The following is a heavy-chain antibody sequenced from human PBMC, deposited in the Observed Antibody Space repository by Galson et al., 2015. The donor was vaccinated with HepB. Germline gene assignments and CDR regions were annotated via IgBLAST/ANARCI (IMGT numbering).Heavy chain of an antibody. CDR2: ISSSSSYI. V-gene: IGHV3-21*01. CDR1: GFTFSSYS. CDR3: ARDQGIVVVPAAMRDYYYYGMDV. Sequence: SLRLSCAASGFTFSSYSMNWVRQAPGKGLEWVSSISSSSSYIYYADSVKGRFTISRDNAKNSLYLQMNSLRAEDTAVYYCARDQGIVVVPAAMRDYYYYGMDVWGQGTTVTVSS. J-gene: IGHJ6*02. D-gene: IGHD2-2*01.